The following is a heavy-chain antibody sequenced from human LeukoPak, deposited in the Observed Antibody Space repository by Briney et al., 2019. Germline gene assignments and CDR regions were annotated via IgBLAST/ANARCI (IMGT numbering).Heavy chain of an antibody. Sequence: GRSLRLSCAASGFTFSSYAMHWVRQAPGNGLEWVAVISYDGSNKYYADSVKGRFTISRDNSKNTLYLQMNSLRAEDTAVYYCARPHNWNYVVSTLDYWGQGTLVTVSS. CDR1: GFTFSSYA. CDR2: ISYDGSNK. J-gene: IGHJ4*02. D-gene: IGHD1-7*01. CDR3: ARPHNWNYVVSTLDY. V-gene: IGHV3-30-3*01.